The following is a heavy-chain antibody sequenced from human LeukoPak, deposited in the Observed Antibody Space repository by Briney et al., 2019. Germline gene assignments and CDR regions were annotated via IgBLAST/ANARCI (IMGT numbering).Heavy chain of an antibody. CDR2: IYYSGST. V-gene: IGHV4-59*08. Sequence: SETLSLTCTVSGGSISSYYWSWIRQPPGKGLEWIGYIYYSGSTNYNPSLKSRVTISVDTSKNQFSLKLSSVTAADTAVYYCARNDAPSSLVEYYDSSGYPWAFDIWGQGTMVTVSS. CDR1: GGSISSYY. CDR3: ARNDAPSSLVEYYDSSGYPWAFDI. D-gene: IGHD3-22*01. J-gene: IGHJ3*02.